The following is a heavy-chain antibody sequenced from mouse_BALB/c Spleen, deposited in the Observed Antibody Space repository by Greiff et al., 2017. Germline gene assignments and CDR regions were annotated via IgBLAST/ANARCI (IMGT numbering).Heavy chain of an antibody. D-gene: IGHD1-1*01. Sequence: VQLQQPGAELVRPGVSVKMSCKASGYTFTSYTMHWVKQRPGQGLEWIGYINPSSGYTNYNQKFKDKATLTADKSSSTAYMQLSSLTSEDSAVYYCARGYYGSSYYAMDYWGQGTSVTVSS. CDR3: ARGYYGSSYYAMDY. J-gene: IGHJ4*01. CDR1: GYTFTSYT. V-gene: IGHV1S26*01. CDR2: INPSSGYT.